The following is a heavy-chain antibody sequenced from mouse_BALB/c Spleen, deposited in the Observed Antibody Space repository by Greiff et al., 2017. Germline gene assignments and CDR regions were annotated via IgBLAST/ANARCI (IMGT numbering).Heavy chain of an antibody. CDR1: GYTFSSYW. Sequence: QVQLQQSGAELMKPGASVKISCKATGYTFSSYWIEWVKQRPGHGLEWIGEILPGSGSTNYNEKFKGKATFTADTSSNTAYMQLISLTSEDSAVYYCATYGSRNAMDYWGQGTSVTVSS. V-gene: IGHV1-9*01. J-gene: IGHJ4*01. D-gene: IGHD1-1*01. CDR2: ILPGSGST. CDR3: ATYGSRNAMDY.